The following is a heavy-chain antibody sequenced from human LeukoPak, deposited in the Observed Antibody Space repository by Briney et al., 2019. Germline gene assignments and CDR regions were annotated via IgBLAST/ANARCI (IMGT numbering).Heavy chain of an antibody. V-gene: IGHV3-48*03. CDR1: GFTFSSYE. J-gene: IGHJ4*02. D-gene: IGHD6-19*01. CDR3: ARIPSGWHFDY. CDR2: ISSSGSTI. Sequence: GGSLRLSCAASGFTFSSYEMNWVRQAPGKGLEWVSYISSSGSTIYYAASVKGRFTISRDNAKNSLYLQMNSLRAEDTAAYYCARIPSGWHFDYWGQGTLVTVSS.